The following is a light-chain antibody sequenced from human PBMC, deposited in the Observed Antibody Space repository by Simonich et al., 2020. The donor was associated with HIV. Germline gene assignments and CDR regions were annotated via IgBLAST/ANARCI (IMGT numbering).Light chain of an antibody. CDR1: QSVLYRSNNKNY. J-gene: IGKJ2*01. V-gene: IGKV4-1*01. Sequence: EIVMTQSPDSLAVSLGERATINCKSTQSVLYRSNNKNYLAWYQHKPGQPPKLLIDWASTRESGVPDRFSGSGSGTDFTLTISSLQAEDVAVYYCQQYYSSPHTFGQGTRLEIK. CDR3: QQYYSSPHT. CDR2: WAS.